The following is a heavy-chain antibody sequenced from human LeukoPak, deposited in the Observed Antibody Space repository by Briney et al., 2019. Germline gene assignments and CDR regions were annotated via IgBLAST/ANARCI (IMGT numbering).Heavy chain of an antibody. CDR2: ISWNSGSI. J-gene: IGHJ5*02. V-gene: IGHV3-9*01. CDR1: GFTFDDYA. CDR3: ARDRRYDSSGYYYVGNNWFDP. D-gene: IGHD3-22*01. Sequence: PGRSLRLSCAASGFTFDDYAMHWVRQAPGKGLEWVSGISWNSGSIGYADSVKGRFTISRDNAKNSLYLQMNSLRAEDTAVYYCARDRRYDSSGYYYVGNNWFDPWGQGTLVTVSS.